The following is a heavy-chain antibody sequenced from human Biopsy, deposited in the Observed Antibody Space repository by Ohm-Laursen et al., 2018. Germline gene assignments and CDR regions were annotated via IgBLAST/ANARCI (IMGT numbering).Heavy chain of an antibody. CDR3: AREAIGYQLPCDD. V-gene: IGHV1-69*11. J-gene: IGHJ4*02. Sequence: AVKVSCKIPTGTFNSYGIIWVRQAPGQGLEWMGRIIPILRTTAYAQTFLGRVTITADSPTSTVDMELTSLTSDDTAVYFCAREAIGYQLPCDDWGQGTLVTVSS. D-gene: IGHD2-2*01. CDR1: TGTFNSYG. CDR2: IIPILRTT.